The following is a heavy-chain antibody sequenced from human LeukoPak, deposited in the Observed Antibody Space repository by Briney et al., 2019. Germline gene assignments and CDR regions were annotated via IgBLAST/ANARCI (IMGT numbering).Heavy chain of an antibody. J-gene: IGHJ5*01. V-gene: IGHV3-23*01. CDR1: AFTFSDYA. Sequence: GGSLRLSCTASAFTFSDYAMSWVRQAPGKGLEWPSVITGSGGTRKYADFVEGRFAISRDNSNNTLFLELNSLRADDTAVYYCAKETVLAAYNWFDSWGQGTLVIVSS. CDR3: AKETVLAAYNWFDS. D-gene: IGHD4-17*01. CDR2: ITGSGGTR.